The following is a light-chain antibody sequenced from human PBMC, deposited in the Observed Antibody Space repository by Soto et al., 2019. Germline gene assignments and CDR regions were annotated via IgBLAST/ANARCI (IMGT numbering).Light chain of an antibody. Sequence: QSALTQPASVSGSPGQSVTISCTGTSRDVGGYKYVSWYQQHPGKAPKLIIYEVSNRPSGVSNRFSGSKSGNTASLTISGLQAEDEADYYCSSYTSSITLIFGGGTKVTVL. CDR2: EVS. J-gene: IGLJ2*01. CDR1: SRDVGGYKY. CDR3: SSYTSSITLI. V-gene: IGLV2-14*01.